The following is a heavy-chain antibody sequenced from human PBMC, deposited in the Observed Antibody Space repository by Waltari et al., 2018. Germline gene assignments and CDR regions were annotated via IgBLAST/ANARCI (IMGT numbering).Heavy chain of an antibody. D-gene: IGHD5-12*01. CDR1: GGSISSGSYY. CDR3: ARERYSDPVFGY. CDR2: IYTSGST. J-gene: IGHJ4*02. Sequence: QVQLQESGPGLGKPSQTLSLTCTVSGGSISSGSYYWSWIRQPAGKGLEWIGRIYTSGSTNYNPSLKSRVTISVDTSKNQFSLKLSSVTAADTAVYYCARERYSDPVFGYWGQGTLVTVSS. V-gene: IGHV4-61*02.